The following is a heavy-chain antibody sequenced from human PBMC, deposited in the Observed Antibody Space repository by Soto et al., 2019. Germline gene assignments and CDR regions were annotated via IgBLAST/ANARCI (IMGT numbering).Heavy chain of an antibody. CDR2: IVSSGITR. J-gene: IGHJ3*01. CDR3: ARSGSSGYPRYRLGSNDAFDV. Sequence: EVQLVESGGGLVQPGGSLRLSCAASGFTFSSFTMNWVRQAPGKGLEWVSYIVSSGITRYHADSVKGRFTVSRDNARNSLYLQMNRLRDEDTALYYCARSGSSGYPRYRLGSNDAFDVWGQGTMVTVSP. CDR1: GFTFSSFT. V-gene: IGHV3-48*02. D-gene: IGHD6-19*01.